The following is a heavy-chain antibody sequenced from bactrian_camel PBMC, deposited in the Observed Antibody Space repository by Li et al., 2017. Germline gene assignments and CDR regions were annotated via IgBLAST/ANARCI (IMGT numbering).Heavy chain of an antibody. CDR3: AEGRGSRGEHCYSLNY. Sequence: HVQLVESGGGSVQAGGSLRLSCAASGLTYSTYCMGWFRQAPGKERERIASTRTGGGSTFYADSVKGRFTISQDSARNTVYLQMNNLQPEDTATYYCAEGRGSRGEHCYSLNYWGQGTQVTVS. J-gene: IGHJ4*01. V-gene: IGHV3S1*01. D-gene: IGHD6*01. CDR1: GLTYSTYC. CDR2: TRTGGGST.